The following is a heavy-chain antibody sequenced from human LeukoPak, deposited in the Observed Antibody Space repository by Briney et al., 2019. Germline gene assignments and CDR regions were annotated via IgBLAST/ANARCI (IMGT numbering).Heavy chain of an antibody. Sequence: PGGSLRLSCAASGFIFSTYTMKWVRQAPGKGLEWVSSIRSSGSSIYSADSVKGRFTISRDNSKNTLYLQMNTLRAEDTAVYYCATLYSGGSYWGQGTLVTVSS. CDR2: IRSSGSSI. CDR3: ATLYSGGSY. CDR1: GFIFSTYT. D-gene: IGHD6-19*01. J-gene: IGHJ4*02. V-gene: IGHV3-21*04.